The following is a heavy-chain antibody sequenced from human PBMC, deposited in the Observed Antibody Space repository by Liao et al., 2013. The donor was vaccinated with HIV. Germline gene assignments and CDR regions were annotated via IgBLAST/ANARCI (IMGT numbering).Heavy chain of an antibody. J-gene: IGHJ4*02. CDR2: IYYSGSP. CDR3: ARDGYFSCSSTSCYTSYFDY. CDR1: GGSISSSSYY. V-gene: IGHV4-39*07. D-gene: IGHD2-2*02. Sequence: QLQLQESGPGLVKPSETLSLTCTVSGGSISSSSYYWGWIRQPPGKGLEWIGSIYYSGSPNYNPSLKSRVTISVDTSKNQFSLKLSSVTAADTAVYYCARDGYFSCSSTSCYTSYFDYWGQGTLVTVSS.